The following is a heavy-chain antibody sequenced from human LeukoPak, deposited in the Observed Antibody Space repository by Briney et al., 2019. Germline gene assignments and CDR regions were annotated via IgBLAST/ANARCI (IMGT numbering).Heavy chain of an antibody. CDR3: ARRSGSGNYYYYMDV. D-gene: IGHD3-10*01. V-gene: IGHV4-39*01. CDR2: IYYSGNT. J-gene: IGHJ6*03. Sequence: PSETLSLTCTVSSGSISSSSYYWGWIRQPPVSGLELFGSIYYSGNTYYNPSLKSRVTISVDTSKNQSSLKLSSVTAADTAVYYCARRSGSGNYYYYMDVWGKGTTVTVSS. CDR1: SGSISSSSYY.